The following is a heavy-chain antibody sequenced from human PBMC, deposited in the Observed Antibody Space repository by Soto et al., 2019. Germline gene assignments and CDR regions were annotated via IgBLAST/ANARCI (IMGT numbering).Heavy chain of an antibody. CDR2: SWHDGRHL. Sequence: QEQLVESGGGMVQPGGSLRLSCAVSGFTLDTYGMHWVRQAAGQGLEWVAVSWHDGRHLDYAASVRGRFTVFRDDSKNALFLEVNGLRGGDTAVYYCARDWGACTPGECYSHGFDLWGEGTLVAVAS. CDR3: ARDWGACTPGECYSHGFDL. CDR1: GFTLDTYG. D-gene: IGHD2-21*01. V-gene: IGHV3-33*01. J-gene: IGHJ3*01.